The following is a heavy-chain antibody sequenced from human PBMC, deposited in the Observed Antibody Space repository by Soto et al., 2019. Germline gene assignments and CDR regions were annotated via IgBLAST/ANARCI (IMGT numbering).Heavy chain of an antibody. V-gene: IGHV3-30*18. J-gene: IGHJ4*02. D-gene: IGHD3-10*01. CDR3: AKDGKAARGLWFGELSSYFDY. CDR1: GFTFSSYG. Sequence: GESLKISCAASGFTFSSYGMHWVRQAPGKGLEWVAVISYDGSNKYYADSVKGRFTISRDNSKNTLYLQMNSLRAEDTAVYYCAKDGKAARGLWFGELSSYFDYWGQGTLVTVSS. CDR2: ISYDGSNK.